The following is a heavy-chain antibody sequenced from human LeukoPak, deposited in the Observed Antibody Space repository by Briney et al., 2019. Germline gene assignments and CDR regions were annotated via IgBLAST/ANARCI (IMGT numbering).Heavy chain of an antibody. D-gene: IGHD2-8*01. J-gene: IGHJ4*02. CDR3: ARRPASYCTNGVCYFFDY. V-gene: IGHV4-39*01. Sequence: KPSETLSLTCTVSGGSISSSSYYWGWIRQPPGKGLEWIGSIYYSGSTYYNPSLKSRVTISVATSKNQFSLKLSSVTAADTAVYYCARRPASYCTNGVCYFFDYWGQGTLVTVSS. CDR1: GGSISSSSYY. CDR2: IYYSGST.